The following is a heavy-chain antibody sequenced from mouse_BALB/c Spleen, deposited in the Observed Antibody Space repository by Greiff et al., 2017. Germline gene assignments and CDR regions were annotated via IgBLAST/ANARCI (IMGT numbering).Heavy chain of an antibody. D-gene: IGHD2-4*01. J-gene: IGHJ4*01. Sequence: VQLQQSGAELVKPGASVKLSCTASGFNIKDTYMHWVKQRPEQGLGWIGRIDPANGNTKYDPKFQGKATITADTSSNTAYLQLSSLTSEDTAVYYCALSTMITNYYAMDYWGQGTSVTVSS. V-gene: IGHV14-3*02. CDR2: IDPANGNT. CDR1: GFNIKDTY. CDR3: ALSTMITNYYAMDY.